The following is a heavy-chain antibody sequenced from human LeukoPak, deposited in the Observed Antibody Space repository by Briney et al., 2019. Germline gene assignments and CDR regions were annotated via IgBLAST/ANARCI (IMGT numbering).Heavy chain of an antibody. Sequence: SQTLSLTCAVSGGSISSGGYPWSWIRQPPGKGLEWIGYIYHSGSTYYNPSLKSRVTISVDRSKNQFSLKLSSVTAADTAVYYCARDRGSAFDIWGQGTMVTVSS. CDR3: ARDRGSAFDI. D-gene: IGHD3-10*01. V-gene: IGHV4-30-2*01. CDR2: IYHSGST. CDR1: GGSISSGGYP. J-gene: IGHJ3*02.